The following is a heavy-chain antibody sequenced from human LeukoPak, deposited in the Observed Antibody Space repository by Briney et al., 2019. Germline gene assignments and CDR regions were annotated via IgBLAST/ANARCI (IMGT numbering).Heavy chain of an antibody. V-gene: IGHV1-46*01. CDR1: GYSFTSYY. D-gene: IGHD1-26*01. J-gene: IGHJ5*02. CDR3: ARDNSVGDNAWWFDP. Sequence: ASVKVSCKASGYSFTSYYMHWVRQAPGQGLEWMGIINPSGGGTSYAQKFQGRVTMTRDMSTSTDYMELSSLRSEDTAIYYCARDNSVGDNAWWFDPWGQGTLVTVSS. CDR2: INPSGGGT.